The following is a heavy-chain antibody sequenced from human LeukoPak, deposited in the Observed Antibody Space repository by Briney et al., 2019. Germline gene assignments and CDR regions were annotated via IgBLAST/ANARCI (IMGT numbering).Heavy chain of an antibody. CDR2: IYYSGST. J-gene: IGHJ3*02. CDR3: ASLMVRGEPDAFDI. Sequence: MTSETLSLTCSVSGGSITSSSYYWGWIRQPPEKGLEWIGSIYYSGSTYYNPSLKSRVTISVGTSKNQFSLKLSSVTAADTAVYYCASLMVRGEPDAFDIWGQGTMVTVSS. V-gene: IGHV4-39*07. D-gene: IGHD3-10*01. CDR1: GGSITSSSYY.